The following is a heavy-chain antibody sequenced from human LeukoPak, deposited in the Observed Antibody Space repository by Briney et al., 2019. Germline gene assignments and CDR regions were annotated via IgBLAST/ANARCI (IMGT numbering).Heavy chain of an antibody. D-gene: IGHD3-10*01. CDR1: GFTVRTNY. CDR3: ARDPHNSGSGRYFDL. CDR2: VYSGGTI. Sequence: GGSLRLSCAASGFTVRTNYMSWVRQAPGKGLEWVSVVYSGGTISYADSVKGRFTISRDNSKNTLHLQMNSLRAEDTAVYYCARDPHNSGSGRYFDLWGRGTLVTVSS. V-gene: IGHV3-66*01. J-gene: IGHJ2*01.